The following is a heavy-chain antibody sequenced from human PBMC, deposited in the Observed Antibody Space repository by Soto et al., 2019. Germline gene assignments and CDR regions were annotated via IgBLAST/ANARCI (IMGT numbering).Heavy chain of an antibody. J-gene: IGHJ6*02. Sequence: QLELQESGPGLVKPSETLYLTCTVSGGSISSSSYYWGWIRQPPGKGLEWIGSIYYSGSTYYNPSLKSRVTISVDTSKNQFSLKLSSVTAADTAVYYCARHYSHGSSMNYYYYGMDVWGQGTTVTVSS. V-gene: IGHV4-39*01. CDR1: GGSISSSSYY. CDR2: IYYSGST. D-gene: IGHD6-13*01. CDR3: ARHYSHGSSMNYYYYGMDV.